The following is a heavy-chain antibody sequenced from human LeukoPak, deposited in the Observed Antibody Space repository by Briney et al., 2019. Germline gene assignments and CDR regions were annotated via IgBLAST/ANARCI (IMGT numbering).Heavy chain of an antibody. CDR3: ARLRGHSSEAYYFDY. CDR1: GYSFTSYW. V-gene: IGHV5-10-1*01. Sequence: GESLKISCKGSGYSFTSYWISWVRQMPGKGLDWMGRIDPSDSYTNYSPSFQARVTISADKSISTAYLQWSSLQASDTAMYFCARLRGHSSEAYYFDYWGQGTLVTVSS. J-gene: IGHJ4*02. CDR2: IDPSDSYT. D-gene: IGHD3-10*01.